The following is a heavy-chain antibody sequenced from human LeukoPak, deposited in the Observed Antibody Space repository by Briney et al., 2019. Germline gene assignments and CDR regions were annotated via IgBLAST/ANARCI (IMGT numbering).Heavy chain of an antibody. Sequence: SETLSLTCAVSGYSIRSAYYWGWIRQPPGKGLEWIGSFYHSGSTYYNPSLKCRLTISVDTSNNQFSLKLSSVTAADTAVYYCARDWVGPVGFDPWGQGTLVTVSS. V-gene: IGHV4-38-2*02. CDR1: GYSIRSAYY. J-gene: IGHJ5*02. CDR2: FYHSGST. D-gene: IGHD2-15*01. CDR3: ARDWVGPVGFDP.